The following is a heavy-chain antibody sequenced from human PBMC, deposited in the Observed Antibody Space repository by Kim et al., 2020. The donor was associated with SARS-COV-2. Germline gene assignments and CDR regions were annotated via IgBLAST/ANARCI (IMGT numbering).Heavy chain of an antibody. CDR2: IRGGGAIT. CDR1: GFMFSNYA. V-gene: IGHV3-23*01. D-gene: IGHD3-10*01. Sequence: GGYLRLSCAASGFMFSNYAMSWVRQAPGKGLEWVSYIRGGGAITHYAGSVKGRCTISRDNFKNTLYLQLDSLRAEDTAVYYCAKCLSGWGNDAFDIWG. J-gene: IGHJ3*02. CDR3: AKCLSGWGNDAFDI.